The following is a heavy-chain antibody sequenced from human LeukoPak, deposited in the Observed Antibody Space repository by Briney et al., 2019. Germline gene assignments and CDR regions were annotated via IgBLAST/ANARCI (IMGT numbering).Heavy chain of an antibody. Sequence: GASVTVSCKASGYTFTSYDINWVRQAPGQGLEWMGRINPNSGNTDYAQKFQGRVTITRNTSISTAYMELSSLRSEDTAVYYCARTVGYYYDSSGYPTYYYYYYMDVWGKGTTVTVSS. CDR2: INPNSGNT. CDR1: GYTFTSYD. V-gene: IGHV1-8*03. D-gene: IGHD3-22*01. CDR3: ARTVGYYYDSSGYPTYYYYYYMDV. J-gene: IGHJ6*03.